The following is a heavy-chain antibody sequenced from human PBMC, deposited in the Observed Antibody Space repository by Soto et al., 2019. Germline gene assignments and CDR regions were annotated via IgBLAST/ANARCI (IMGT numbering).Heavy chain of an antibody. V-gene: IGHV3-30*03. D-gene: IGHD3-3*01. CDR1: GFTFSSYG. J-gene: IGHJ4*02. Sequence: GGSLRLSCAALGFTFSSYGMHWVRQAPGKGLEWVAVISYDGSNKYYADSVKGRFTISRDNSKNTLYLQMNSLRAEGTAVYYCARAPETPSIFGVALPYFFDYWGQGTLVTVSS. CDR2: ISYDGSNK. CDR3: ARAPETPSIFGVALPYFFDY.